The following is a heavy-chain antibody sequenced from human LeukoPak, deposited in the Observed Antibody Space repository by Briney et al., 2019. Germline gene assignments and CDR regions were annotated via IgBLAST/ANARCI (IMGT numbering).Heavy chain of an antibody. J-gene: IGHJ4*02. CDR3: AKGRRFGSGWTYYFDY. Sequence: GGSLRLSCAASGFTFSSYWMSWVRQAPGKGLEWVANIKQDGSEKYYVDSVKGRFTISRDNAKNSLYLQMNSLRVEDTAVYYCAKGRRFGSGWTYYFDYWGQGTLVTVSS. V-gene: IGHV3-7*03. CDR2: IKQDGSEK. D-gene: IGHD6-19*01. CDR1: GFTFSSYW.